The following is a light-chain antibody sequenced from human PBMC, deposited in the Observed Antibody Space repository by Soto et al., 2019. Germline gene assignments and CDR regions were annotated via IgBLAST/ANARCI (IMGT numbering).Light chain of an antibody. CDR2: ETS. J-gene: IGKJ4*01. CDR3: QQYQRYPPS. V-gene: IGKV1-17*03. CDR1: QDISRF. Sequence: DVQMTQSPSAMSASVGDRVTITCRATQDISRFVAWFQQKPGKAPERLIYETSTLQPGVPSRFSGSGSGTEFTLAISGLQPEDVATYYCQQYQRYPPSFGGGTKVEIK.